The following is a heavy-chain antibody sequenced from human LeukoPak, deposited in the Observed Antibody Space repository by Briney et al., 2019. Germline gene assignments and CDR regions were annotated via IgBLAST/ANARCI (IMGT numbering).Heavy chain of an antibody. Sequence: SETLSLTCTASGGSISSYYWSWIRQPAGKGLEWIGRIYTSGSTNYNPSLKSRVTMSVDTSKNQFSLKLSSVTAADTAVYYCARGGGGNSGYYYYYYMDVWGKGTTVTVSS. J-gene: IGHJ6*03. CDR1: GGSISSYY. CDR3: ARGGGGNSGYYYYYYMDV. V-gene: IGHV4-4*07. CDR2: IYTSGST. D-gene: IGHD4-23*01.